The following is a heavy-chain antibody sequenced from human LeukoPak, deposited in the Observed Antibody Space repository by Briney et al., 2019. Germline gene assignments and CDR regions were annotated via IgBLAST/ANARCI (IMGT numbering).Heavy chain of an antibody. CDR1: GGSFSGYY. J-gene: IGHJ4*02. CDR3: ARVMVRGALRE. D-gene: IGHD3-10*01. V-gene: IGHV4-34*01. Sequence: SETLSLTRAVYGGSFSGYYWSWIRQPPGKGLEWIGEINHSGSTNYNPSLKSRVTISVDTSKNQFSLKLSSVTAADTAVYYCARVMVRGALRERGQGTLVTVSS. CDR2: INHSGST.